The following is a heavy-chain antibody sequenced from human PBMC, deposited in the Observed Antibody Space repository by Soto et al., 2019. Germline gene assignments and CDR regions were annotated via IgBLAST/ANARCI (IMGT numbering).Heavy chain of an antibody. CDR1: GYTFTRYD. D-gene: IGHD6-13*01. Sequence: GASVKVSCKASGYTFTRYDINWVRQATGQGLEWMGWMNPNSGNTGYAQKFQGRVTMTRNTSISTAYMELSSLRSEDTAVYYCARGRWGSSWYYPDYWGQGTLVTVSS. J-gene: IGHJ4*02. CDR2: MNPNSGNT. V-gene: IGHV1-8*01. CDR3: ARGRWGSSWYYPDY.